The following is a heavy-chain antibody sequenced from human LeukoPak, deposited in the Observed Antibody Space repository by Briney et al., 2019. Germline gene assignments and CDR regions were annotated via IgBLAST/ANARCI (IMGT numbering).Heavy chain of an antibody. CDR1: GFTFSGYA. CDR2: VSIRGDIT. D-gene: IGHD3-10*01. Sequence: GVSLRLSCAASGFTFSGYAMTWVRQAPGKGLEWVSGVSIRGDITNYADSVKGRFTVSRDNSMDTMFLQMNSLRVEDTATYYCAKGGWFGQSPSDAFDVWGQGTMVTVSS. J-gene: IGHJ3*01. CDR3: AKGGWFGQSPSDAFDV. V-gene: IGHV3-23*01.